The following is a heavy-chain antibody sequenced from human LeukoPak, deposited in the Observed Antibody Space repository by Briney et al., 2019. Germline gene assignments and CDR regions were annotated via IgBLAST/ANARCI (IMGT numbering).Heavy chain of an antibody. CDR3: ARGRYSSSWYLDY. D-gene: IGHD6-13*01. CDR2: IKQDGSEK. Sequence: GGSLRLSCAASGFTFSSYWMSWVRQAPGKGLEWVANIKQDGSEKYYVDSVKGRFTISRDNAKNSLYLQMNSLRAEDTAVYYCARGRYSSSWYLDYWGQGTLVTVSS. CDR1: GFTFSSYW. J-gene: IGHJ4*02. V-gene: IGHV3-7*04.